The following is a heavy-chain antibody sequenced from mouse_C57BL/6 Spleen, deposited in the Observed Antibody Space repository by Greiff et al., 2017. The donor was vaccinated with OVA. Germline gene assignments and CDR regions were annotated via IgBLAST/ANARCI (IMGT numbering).Heavy chain of an antibody. D-gene: IGHD1-1*01. J-gene: IGHJ1*03. V-gene: IGHV1-59*01. CDR3: ARDYYGSSYRYFDV. CDR2: IDPSDSYT. Sequence: VQLQQPGAELVRPGTSVKLSCKASGYTFTSYWMHWVKQRPGQGLEWIGVIDPSDSYTNYNQKFKGEATLTVDTSSSTAYMQLSSLTSEDSAVYYCARDYYGSSYRYFDVWGTGTTVTVSS. CDR1: GYTFTSYW.